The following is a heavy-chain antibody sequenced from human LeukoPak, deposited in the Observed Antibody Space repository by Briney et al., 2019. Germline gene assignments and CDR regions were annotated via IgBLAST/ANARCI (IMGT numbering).Heavy chain of an antibody. CDR3: ARGFLAVVGSPPDY. Sequence: PGGSLRLSCAASGFTLSTYWMHWVRQAPGKELVWVSRIHPDGSSTNYADSVKGRFTISRDNAKNTLYLQMNSLRAEDTAVYYCARGFLAVVGSPPDYWGQGTLVTASA. V-gene: IGHV3-74*01. CDR1: GFTLSTYW. D-gene: IGHD1-26*01. J-gene: IGHJ4*02. CDR2: IHPDGSST.